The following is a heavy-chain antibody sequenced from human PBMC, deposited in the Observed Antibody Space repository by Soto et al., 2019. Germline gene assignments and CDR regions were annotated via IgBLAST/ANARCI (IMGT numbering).Heavy chain of an antibody. CDR1: GGSFSGYY. V-gene: IGHV4-34*01. Sequence: QVQLQQWGAGLLKPSETLSLTCAVYGGSFSGYYWSWIRQPPGKGLEWIGEINRSGSTNYNPSLKSRVTISGDTSKNQFSLKLSSVTAADTAVYYCASPAIAAAVSAFDYWGQGTLVTVSS. J-gene: IGHJ4*02. D-gene: IGHD6-13*01. CDR3: ASPAIAAAVSAFDY. CDR2: INRSGST.